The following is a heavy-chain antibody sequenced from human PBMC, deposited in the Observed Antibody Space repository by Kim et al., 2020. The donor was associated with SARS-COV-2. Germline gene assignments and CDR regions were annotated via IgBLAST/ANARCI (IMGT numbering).Heavy chain of an antibody. J-gene: IGHJ4*02. CDR2: ISQDGDDK. D-gene: IGHD2-21*01. CDR1: EFIFSTYW. V-gene: IGHV3-7*01. CDR3: ARGCGRAHCPYFFDY. Sequence: GGSLRLSCETSEFIFSTYWMSWVRQAPGRRLEWVSTISQDGDDKHYVDSVKGRFTISRDNSKNSLYLQMNSLRTEDTSVYYCARGCGRAHCPYFFDYWGQGTLITVSS.